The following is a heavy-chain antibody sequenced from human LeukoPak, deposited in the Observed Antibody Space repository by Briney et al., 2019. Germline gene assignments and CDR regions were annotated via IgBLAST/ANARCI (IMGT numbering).Heavy chain of an antibody. Sequence: GGSLRLSCAASGFTFSSYDMHWVRQAPGKGREGVTVISYDGSNKYYGDSVKGRFTISRDNSKNTLYLKMNSLRAEDTAVYYCAKEGSNGDFDYWGQGTLVTVSS. J-gene: IGHJ4*02. V-gene: IGHV3-30*18. CDR2: ISYDGSNK. CDR1: GFTFSSYD. D-gene: IGHD1-26*01. CDR3: AKEGSNGDFDY.